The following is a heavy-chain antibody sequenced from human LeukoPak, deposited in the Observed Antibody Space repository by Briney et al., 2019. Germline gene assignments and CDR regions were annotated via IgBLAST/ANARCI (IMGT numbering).Heavy chain of an antibody. D-gene: IGHD2-15*01. V-gene: IGHV1-69*13. CDR1: GYTFTSYD. CDR2: IIPIFGTA. CDR3: ARGSALLALSFDY. Sequence: SVKVSCTASGYTFTSYDINWVRQATGQGLEWMGGIIPIFGTANYAQKFQGRVTITADESTSTAYMELSSLRSEDTAVYYCARGSALLALSFDYWGQGTLVTVSS. J-gene: IGHJ4*02.